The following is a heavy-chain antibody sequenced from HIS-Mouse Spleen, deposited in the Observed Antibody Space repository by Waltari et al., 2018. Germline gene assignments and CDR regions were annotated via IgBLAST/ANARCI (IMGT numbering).Heavy chain of an antibody. D-gene: IGHD6-13*01. V-gene: IGHV3-9*01. CDR3: AKDRSSSWYYFDY. CDR2: ISWNSGSI. CDR1: GFTFDVYA. J-gene: IGHJ4*02. Sequence: EVQLVESGGGLVQPGRSLRLSCAASGFTFDVYAMHWVRQAPGKGLEWVSGISWNSGSIGYADSVKGRFTISRDNAKNSLYLQMNSLRAEDTALYYCAKDRSSSWYYFDYWGQGTLVTVSS.